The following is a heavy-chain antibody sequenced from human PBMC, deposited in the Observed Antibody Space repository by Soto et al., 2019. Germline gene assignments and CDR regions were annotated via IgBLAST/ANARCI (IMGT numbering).Heavy chain of an antibody. CDR1: GGSVSNDNFY. J-gene: IGHJ5*02. CDR2: VHSSGIT. CDR3: ARGLTMGQLPSHFDH. V-gene: IGHV4-61*01. D-gene: IGHD3-16*01. Sequence: SEALSLTCTVSGGSVSNDNFYWSWIRHPPGKGLEWIGYVHSSGITNYNPSLKRRVTISVDTSRNQFSLRLSSVTAADTAVYYCARGLTMGQLPSHFDHWGQGTLVTVSS.